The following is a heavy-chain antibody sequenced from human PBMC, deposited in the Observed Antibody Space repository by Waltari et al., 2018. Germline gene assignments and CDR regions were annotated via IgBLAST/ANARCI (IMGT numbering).Heavy chain of an antibody. J-gene: IGHJ4*02. CDR3: TTDGGAGD. V-gene: IGHV3-15*01. D-gene: IGHD3-16*01. CDR1: GFTFSNAW. CDR2: IKSKAVGGTT. Sequence: EVQLVESGGGLVKPGGSLRLSCAASGFTFSNAWMSWVRQAPGKGRGWVGRIKSKAVGGTTDYAATVKGRFNISRDDSKNTLYLQMNSLKTEDTAVYYCTTDGGAGDWGQGTLVTVSS.